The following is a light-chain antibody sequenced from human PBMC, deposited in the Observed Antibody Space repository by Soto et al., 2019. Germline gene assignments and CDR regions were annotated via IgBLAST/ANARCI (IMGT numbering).Light chain of an antibody. CDR3: QQSYSSPLYT. V-gene: IGKV1-39*01. CDR2: GAS. J-gene: IGKJ2*01. CDR1: QTISTY. Sequence: DIQMTQSPSSLSASVGDRVTITCRASQTISTYLNWYQQKPGKGPKLLIYGASSLQSGVPSRFSGSWSWTDFNLTISSLQPEDFATYFCQQSYSSPLYTFGQGTKLEI.